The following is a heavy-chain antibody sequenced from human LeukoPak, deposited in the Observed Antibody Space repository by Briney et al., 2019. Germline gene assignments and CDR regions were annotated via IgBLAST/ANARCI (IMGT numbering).Heavy chain of an antibody. CDR1: GFTFTSYA. Sequence: ASVKVSCKASGFTFTSYAMHWVRQAPGQRLEWMGWINAGNGNTKYSQKFQGRVTITRDTSASTAYMELSSLRSEDTAVYYCAREVYDSSGYPHFDYWGQGTLVTVSS. J-gene: IGHJ4*02. CDR3: AREVYDSSGYPHFDY. CDR2: INAGNGNT. D-gene: IGHD3-22*01. V-gene: IGHV1-3*01.